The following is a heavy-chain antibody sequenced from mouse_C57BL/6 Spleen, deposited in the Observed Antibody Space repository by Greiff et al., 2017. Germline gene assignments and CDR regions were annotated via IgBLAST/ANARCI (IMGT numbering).Heavy chain of an antibody. J-gene: IGHJ2*01. CDR2: IHPSDSDT. Sequence: VQLQQPGAELVKPGASVKVSCKASGYTFTSYWMHWVKQRPGQGLEWIGRIHPSDSDTNYNQKFKGKATLTVDTSSNTAYLQLSILTSESTAVYYCASNWGYWGQGTTLTVSS. V-gene: IGHV1-74*01. D-gene: IGHD2-5*01. CDR3: ASNWGY. CDR1: GYTFTSYW.